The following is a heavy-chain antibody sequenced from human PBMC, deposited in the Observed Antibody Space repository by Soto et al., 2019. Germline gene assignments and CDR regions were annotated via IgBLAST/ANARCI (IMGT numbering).Heavy chain of an antibody. V-gene: IGHV3-53*04. D-gene: IGHD3-3*01. CDR1: GFTVSSNY. CDR2: IYSGGST. J-gene: IGHJ3*02. CDR3: AAAVSHDCWSGYYDAFDI. Sequence: GGSLRLSCAASGFTVSSNYMSWVRQAPGKGLEWVSVIYSGGSTYYADSVKGRFSISRHNSKNTLYLQMNSLRAEDTAVYYCAAAVSHDCWSGYYDAFDIWGQGTMVTVSS.